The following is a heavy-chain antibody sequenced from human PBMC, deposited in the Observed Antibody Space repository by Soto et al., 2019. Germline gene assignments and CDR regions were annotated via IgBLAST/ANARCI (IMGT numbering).Heavy chain of an antibody. CDR1: GYGFTTYG. CDR3: ARGRYGDY. CDR2: ISAHNGNT. Sequence: QVHLVQSGAEVKKPWASVKVSCKGSGYGFTTYGITWVRQAPGQGLEWMAWISAHNGNTNYAQKLQGRVTVTRDTSTSTAYMELSSLRSDDAAVYYCARGRYGDYWGQGALVTVSS. D-gene: IGHD1-1*01. V-gene: IGHV1-18*01. J-gene: IGHJ4*02.